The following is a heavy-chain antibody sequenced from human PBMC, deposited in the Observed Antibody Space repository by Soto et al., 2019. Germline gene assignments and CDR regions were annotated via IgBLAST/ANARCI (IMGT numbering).Heavy chain of an antibody. CDR1: GYSFTSYW. Sequence: PGESLKISCKGSGYSFTSYWISWVRQMPWKGLEWMGRIDPSDSYTDYSPSFQGHVTISADKSISTAYLQWSSLKASDTAMYYCASWRIFGGAPSPLDPWGQGTLVTVSS. J-gene: IGHJ5*02. CDR2: IDPSDSYT. V-gene: IGHV5-10-1*01. CDR3: ASWRIFGGAPSPLDP. D-gene: IGHD3-16*01.